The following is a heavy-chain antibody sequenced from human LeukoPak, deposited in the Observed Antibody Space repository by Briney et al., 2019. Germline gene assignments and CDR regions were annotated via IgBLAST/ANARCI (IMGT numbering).Heavy chain of an antibody. CDR1: DGSISSYY. CDR2: IYYSGST. CDR3: ASSSMAYFDY. D-gene: IGHD2/OR15-2a*01. J-gene: IGHJ4*02. Sequence: SETLSLTCTVSDGSISSYYWSWIRQPPGKGLEWIGYIYYSGSTNYNPSLKSRVTISVDTSKNQFSLKLSSVTAADTAVYYCASSSMAYFDYWGQGTLVTVSS. V-gene: IGHV4-59*01.